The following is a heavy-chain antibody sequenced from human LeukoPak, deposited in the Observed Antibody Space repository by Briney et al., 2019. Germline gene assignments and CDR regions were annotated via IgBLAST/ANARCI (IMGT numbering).Heavy chain of an antibody. CDR2: ISYDGGNK. Sequence: GGPLRLSCAASGFTFSSYGRHGVRQAPGKGLEWVAVISYDGGNKYYADSVKGRFTISRDNSKNTLYLQMNSLRAEDTAVYYCAKDSTLEFDPWGQGTLVTVSS. D-gene: IGHD1-1*01. CDR3: AKDSTLEFDP. CDR1: GFTFSSYG. V-gene: IGHV3-30*18. J-gene: IGHJ5*02.